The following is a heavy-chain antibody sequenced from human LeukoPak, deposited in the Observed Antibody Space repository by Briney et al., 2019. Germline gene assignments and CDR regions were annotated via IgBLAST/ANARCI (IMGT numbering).Heavy chain of an antibody. CDR2: VVGNGGTT. CDR3: ARVRAFYYDY. V-gene: IGHV3-64*01. CDR1: GFTFTTYT. D-gene: IGHD4-17*01. Sequence: GGSLRLSCAASGFTFTTYTIHWVRQAPGKGLEYVSAVVGNGGTTYYANSVKGRFTISRDNSKNTVYLQMGSLRAEDTAVYYCARVRAFYYDYWGQGALVTVSS. J-gene: IGHJ4*02.